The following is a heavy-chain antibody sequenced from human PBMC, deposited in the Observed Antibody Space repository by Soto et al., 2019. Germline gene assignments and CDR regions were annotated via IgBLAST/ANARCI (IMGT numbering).Heavy chain of an antibody. V-gene: IGHV1-69*17. CDR3: ARGFAYSSNRLDL. Sequence: QVQLVQSGAEVKKPGSSRKVSCKASGGSFGSYAINWVRQAPGRRLEWRGGIIPVYGIVNDAQEFQGRVTITADKSTTTVYMGMSDLRSEDTALYYSARGFAYSSNRLDLWGQGTLVTVSS. CDR1: GGSFGSYA. J-gene: IGHJ5*02. D-gene: IGHD4-4*01. CDR2: IIPVYGIV.